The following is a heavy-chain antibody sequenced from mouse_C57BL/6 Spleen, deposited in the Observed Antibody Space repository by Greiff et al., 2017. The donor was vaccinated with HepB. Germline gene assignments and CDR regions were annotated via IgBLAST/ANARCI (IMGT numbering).Heavy chain of an antibody. J-gene: IGHJ3*01. CDR2: IYPGDGDT. V-gene: IGHV1-82*01. CDR1: GYAFSSSW. CDR3: ARDDYDWFAY. Sequence: VQLQQSGPELVKPGASVKISCKASGYAFSSSWMNWVKQRPGKGLEWIGRIYPGDGDTNYNGKFKGKATLTADKSSSTAYMQLSSLTSEDSAVYFCARDDYDWFAYWGQRTLVTVSA. D-gene: IGHD2-4*01.